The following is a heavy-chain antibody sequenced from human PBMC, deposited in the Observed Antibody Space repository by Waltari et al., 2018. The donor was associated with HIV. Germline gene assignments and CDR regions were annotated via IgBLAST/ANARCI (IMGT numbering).Heavy chain of an antibody. CDR2: TYYKAKWYR. Sequence: QVVLQQSGTGLLKSSQTLSLTCAISGDTVSSSNSAWNWISQSPSRGLEWRGRTYYKAKWYRDYALSLRSGVNIRPDTSKNQFSVQFNSVTPEDTAVYFCARDGPGYYYYYGVDVGSLWTTSTVSS. CDR3: ARDGPGYYYYYGVDV. CDR1: GDTVSSSNSA. V-gene: IGHV6-1*01. J-gene: IGHJ6*02. D-gene: IGHD1-1*01.